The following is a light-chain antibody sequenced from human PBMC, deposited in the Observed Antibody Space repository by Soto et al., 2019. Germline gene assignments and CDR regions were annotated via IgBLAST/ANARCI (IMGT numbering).Light chain of an antibody. CDR1: QGISSR. CDR2: AAS. Sequence: DIQMTQSPSSVSASVGDRVTITCRASQGISSRLAWYQQKPGKAPNLLIYAASSLQSGVPSRFRGSVSETDFPLTICILQPEDFATYYCQQSNIFPLTLGGGTKVEIK. J-gene: IGKJ4*01. CDR3: QQSNIFPLT. V-gene: IGKV1-12*01.